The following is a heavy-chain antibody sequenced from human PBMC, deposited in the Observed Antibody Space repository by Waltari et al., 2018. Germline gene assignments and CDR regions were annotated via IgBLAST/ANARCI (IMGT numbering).Heavy chain of an antibody. V-gene: IGHV3-48*01. CDR2: ISSSSGTI. Sequence: EVQLVESGGGLVQPGGSFRFPCAASGSPFGTYSMNWVRQAPGQGLDWFLYISSSSGTIYYADSAKGRFTISRDNAKNSLYLQMNSLRVVDTAVYYCARDGGRGYSYGIFDYWGQGTLVTVSS. CDR1: GSPFGTYS. D-gene: IGHD5-18*01. J-gene: IGHJ4*02. CDR3: ARDGGRGYSYGIFDY.